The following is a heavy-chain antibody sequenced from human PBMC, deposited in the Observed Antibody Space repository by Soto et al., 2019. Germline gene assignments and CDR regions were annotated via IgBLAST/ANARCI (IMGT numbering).Heavy chain of an antibody. Sequence: ASVKVSFKVSGYTLTELSMHWVRQAPGKGLEWMGGFDPEDGKTIYAQKFQGRVTMTEDTSTDTAHMELSSLRSEDTAVYYCASLGPNAFDIWGQGTMVTVSS. V-gene: IGHV1-24*01. CDR2: FDPEDGKT. CDR1: GYTLTELS. J-gene: IGHJ3*02. D-gene: IGHD3-16*01. CDR3: ASLGPNAFDI.